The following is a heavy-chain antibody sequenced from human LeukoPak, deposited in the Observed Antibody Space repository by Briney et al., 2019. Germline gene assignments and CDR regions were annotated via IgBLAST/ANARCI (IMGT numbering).Heavy chain of an antibody. V-gene: IGHV3-21*01. CDR2: ISSSSSYI. CDR1: GFTFSSYS. J-gene: IGHJ6*02. CDR3: ARDIDEGAYYYGMDV. Sequence: PGGSLRLSCAASGFTFSSYSMNWVRQAPGKGLEWVSSISSSSSYIYYADSVKGRFTISRDNAKNSLYLQMNSLRAEDTAVYYCARDIDEGAYYYGMDVWGQGTTVTVSS. D-gene: IGHD1-26*01.